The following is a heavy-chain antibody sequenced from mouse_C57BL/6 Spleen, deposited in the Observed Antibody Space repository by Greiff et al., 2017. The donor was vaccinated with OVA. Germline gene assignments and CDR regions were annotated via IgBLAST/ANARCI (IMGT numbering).Heavy chain of an antibody. CDR2: INYDGSST. CDR1: GFTFSDYY. D-gene: IGHD2-4*01. Sequence: DVKLVESEGGLVQPGSSMKLSCTASGFTFSDYYMAWVRQVPEKGLEWVANINYDGSSTYYLDSLKSRFIISRDNAKNILYLQMSSLKSEDTATYYCARDDDYGVAYWGQGTLVTVSA. CDR3: ARDDDYGVAY. V-gene: IGHV5-16*01. J-gene: IGHJ3*01.